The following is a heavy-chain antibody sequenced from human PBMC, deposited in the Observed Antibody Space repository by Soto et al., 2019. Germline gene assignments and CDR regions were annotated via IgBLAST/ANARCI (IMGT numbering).Heavy chain of an antibody. CDR1: GFTFSNFA. Sequence: EVQLLESGGGLVQPGGSLRLSCAASGFTFSNFAMSWVRQAPGKGLEWVSSVTSSSDRTYYAASVKGRFTISRDNSKNTVFLQMNSLRAEDTALYYCAEGGSQDGFDYWGQGTLVTVSS. J-gene: IGHJ4*02. CDR2: VTSSSDRT. V-gene: IGHV3-23*01. CDR3: AEGGSQDGFDY. D-gene: IGHD3-10*01.